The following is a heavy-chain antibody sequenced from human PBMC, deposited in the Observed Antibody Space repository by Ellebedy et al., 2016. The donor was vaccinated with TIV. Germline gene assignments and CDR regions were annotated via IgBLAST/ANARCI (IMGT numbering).Heavy chain of an antibody. CDR3: ARHTNNYPDSTGPSPGFDS. CDR1: GGSISSYY. Sequence: GSLRLSXTVSGGSISSYYWSWIRQPPGRGLEWIGYIYRSGSTYYNPSLKSRLTISIDTSDNQFSLRLSSVTAADTAVYYCARHTNNYPDSTGPSPGFDSWGQGTLVTVSS. CDR2: IYRSGST. V-gene: IGHV4-59*06. D-gene: IGHD3-22*01. J-gene: IGHJ4*02.